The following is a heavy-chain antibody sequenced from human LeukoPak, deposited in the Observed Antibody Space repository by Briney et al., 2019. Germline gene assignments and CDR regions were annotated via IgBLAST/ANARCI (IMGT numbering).Heavy chain of an antibody. CDR3: AREYLGNNWFDP. CDR1: GDSVSSNTAA. Sequence: SQTLSLTCAISGDSVSSNTAAWSWFRQSPSRGLEWLGRTYYRSKWYNDYAVSMKSRITINPDTSKNQFSLQLNSVTPEDTAVYYCAREYLGNNWFDPWGQGTLVTVSS. J-gene: IGHJ5*02. V-gene: IGHV6-1*01. CDR2: TYYRSKWYN. D-gene: IGHD7-27*01.